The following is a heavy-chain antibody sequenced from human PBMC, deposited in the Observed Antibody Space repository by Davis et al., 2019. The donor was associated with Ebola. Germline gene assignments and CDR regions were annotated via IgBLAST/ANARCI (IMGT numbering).Heavy chain of an antibody. Sequence: PGGSLRLSCAASGFIVSNYYMSWVRQAPGKGLEWVSAISGSGGSTYYADSVKGRFTISRGNSKNTLYLQMNSLRAEDTAVYYCAQGRLWSFDYWGQGTLVTVYS. D-gene: IGHD5-18*01. J-gene: IGHJ4*02. CDR1: GFIVSNYY. CDR3: AQGRLWSFDY. V-gene: IGHV3-23*01. CDR2: ISGSGGST.